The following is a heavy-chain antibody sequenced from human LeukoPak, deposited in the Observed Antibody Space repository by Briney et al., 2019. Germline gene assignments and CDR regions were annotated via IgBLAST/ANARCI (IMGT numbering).Heavy chain of an antibody. CDR1: GGTFSSYA. Sequence: ASVKVSCKASGGTFSSYAISWVRQAPGQGLEWMGGIIPIFGTANYAQKFQGRVTITADESTSTAYMELSSLRSEDTAVYYCARAPSGYSSWFDPWGQGTLVTVSS. CDR3: ARAPSGYSSWFDP. CDR2: IIPIFGTA. D-gene: IGHD6-19*01. J-gene: IGHJ5*02. V-gene: IGHV1-69*13.